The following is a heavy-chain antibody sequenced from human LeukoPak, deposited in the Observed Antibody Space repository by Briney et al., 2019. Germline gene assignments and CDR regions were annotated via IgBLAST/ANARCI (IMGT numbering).Heavy chain of an antibody. V-gene: IGHV4-34*01. J-gene: IGHJ6*02. Sequence: SETLSLTCAVYSGSFSDYYWSWIRQPPGKGLEWIGEINHSGSTNYNPSLKSRVTISVDTSKNQFSLKLSSVTAADTAVYYCARYPNHYYGMDVWGQGTTVTVSS. CDR1: SGSFSDYY. CDR3: ARYPNHYYGMDV. CDR2: INHSGST.